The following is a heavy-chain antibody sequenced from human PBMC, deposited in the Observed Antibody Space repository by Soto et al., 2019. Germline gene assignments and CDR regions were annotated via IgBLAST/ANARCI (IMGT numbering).Heavy chain of an antibody. D-gene: IGHD3-3*01. CDR1: GYSFTSYW. CDR2: IYLGDSDT. CDR3: ASFPADTIFGVVIANYYYGMDV. J-gene: IGHJ6*02. Sequence: PGESLKISCKGSGYSFTSYWIGWVRQMPGKGLEWMGIIYLGDSDTRYSPSFQGQVTISADKSISTAYLQWSSLKASDTAMYYWASFPADTIFGVVIANYYYGMDVWGQGTTVTVSS. V-gene: IGHV5-51*01.